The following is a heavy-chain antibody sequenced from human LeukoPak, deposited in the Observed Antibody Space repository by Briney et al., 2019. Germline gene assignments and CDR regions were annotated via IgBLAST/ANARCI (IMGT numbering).Heavy chain of an antibody. CDR3: ARESDTAMGPYFDY. CDR1: GFTFNDYA. J-gene: IGHJ4*02. Sequence: GGSLRLSCAASGFTFNDYAMYWVRQAPGKGLEWVTLISYDGYDKSYADSVRGRFTISRDNSRNTLYLQMDSLRSEDTAVYYCARESDTAMGPYFDYWGQGTLVTVSS. D-gene: IGHD5-18*01. V-gene: IGHV3-30-3*01. CDR2: ISYDGYDK.